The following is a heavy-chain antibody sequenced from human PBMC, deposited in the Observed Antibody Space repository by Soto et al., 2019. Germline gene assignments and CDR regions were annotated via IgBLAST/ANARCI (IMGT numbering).Heavy chain of an antibody. Sequence: QVQLVESGGGVVQPGRSLRLSCAASGFTFSSYGMHWVRQAPGKGLEWVAVISYDGSNKYYADSVKGRFTISRDNSENTLYLQMNSLRAEDTAVYYCAKDWGYSSSWIDYWGQGTLVTVSS. CDR2: ISYDGSNK. CDR3: AKDWGYSSSWIDY. J-gene: IGHJ4*02. CDR1: GFTFSSYG. V-gene: IGHV3-30*18. D-gene: IGHD6-13*01.